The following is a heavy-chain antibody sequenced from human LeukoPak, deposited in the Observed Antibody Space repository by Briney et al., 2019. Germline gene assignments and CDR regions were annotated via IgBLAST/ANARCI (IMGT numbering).Heavy chain of an antibody. CDR2: INPISGGT. J-gene: IGHJ4*02. CDR3: ETRDVVTAERVD. Sequence: ASVKVSCKASGYTFIDYYMHWVRQAPGQGLDWMGWINPISGGTNYAQKFQGRVTMTRDMSINIAYMELSRLTSDDTAVYYCETRDVVTAERVDWGQGTLVTVSS. D-gene: IGHD2-21*02. CDR1: GYTFIDYY. V-gene: IGHV1-2*02.